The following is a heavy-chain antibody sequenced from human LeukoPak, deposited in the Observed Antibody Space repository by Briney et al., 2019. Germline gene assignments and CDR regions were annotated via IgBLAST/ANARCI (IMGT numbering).Heavy chain of an antibody. CDR2: IKQDGSEK. J-gene: IGHJ4*02. V-gene: IGHV3-7*01. CDR3: ARDSLYCSGGSCYPSFDY. Sequence: QPGGSLRLSCAASGFTFSSYWVSWVRQAPGKGLEWVANIKQDGSEKYYVDSVKGRFTISRDNAQNSLYLQMNSLRAEDTAVYYCARDSLYCSGGSCYPSFDYWGQGTLVTVSS. D-gene: IGHD2-15*01. CDR1: GFTFSSYW.